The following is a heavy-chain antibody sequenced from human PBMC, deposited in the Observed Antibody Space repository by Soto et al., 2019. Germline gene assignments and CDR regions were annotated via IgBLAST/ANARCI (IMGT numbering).Heavy chain of an antibody. V-gene: IGHV4-31*03. CDR2: IYYSGST. D-gene: IGHD3-22*01. J-gene: IGHJ4*02. CDR3: ARLSSIDSSGYYLDY. Sequence: QVQLQESGPGLVKPSQTLSLTCTVSGGSISSGDYYWSWIRQHPGKGLEWIGYIYYSGSTHYSSSLKSRVTISIATSKNQFPLKLTSVTAADTAVYYCARLSSIDSSGYYLDYWGQGTLVTVSS. CDR1: GGSISSGDYY.